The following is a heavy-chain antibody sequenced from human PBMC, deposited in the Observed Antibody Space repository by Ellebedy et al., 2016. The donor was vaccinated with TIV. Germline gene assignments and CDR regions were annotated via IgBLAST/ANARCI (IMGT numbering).Heavy chain of an antibody. CDR2: ISANGGTT. CDR3: ARRSTDFAFDS. CDR1: GFTFSTYP. J-gene: IGHJ4*02. V-gene: IGHV3-23*01. Sequence: PGGSLRLSCAASGFTFSTYPMNWVRQAPGKGLEWVSIISANGGTTYYADSVKGRFTISRDNSKKTLFLQMSSLRAEDTAVYFCARRSTDFAFDSWGQGTLVTVSS. D-gene: IGHD3/OR15-3a*01.